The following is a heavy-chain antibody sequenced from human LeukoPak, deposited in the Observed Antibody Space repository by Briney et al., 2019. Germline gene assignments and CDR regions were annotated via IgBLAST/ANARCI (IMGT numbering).Heavy chain of an antibody. D-gene: IGHD2-2*01. J-gene: IGHJ4*02. CDR2: ISPGDSDA. Sequence: GESLKISCKCSGYTFTNYWIGWVRQMPGQGLEWMGIISPGDSDATYSPSFQGQVTISADKSIYTAYLQWSSLRASDTAMYYCARRGCSAISCSPYYFDYWGQGTLVTVSS. CDR3: ARRGCSAISCSPYYFDY. CDR1: GYTFTNYW. V-gene: IGHV5-51*01.